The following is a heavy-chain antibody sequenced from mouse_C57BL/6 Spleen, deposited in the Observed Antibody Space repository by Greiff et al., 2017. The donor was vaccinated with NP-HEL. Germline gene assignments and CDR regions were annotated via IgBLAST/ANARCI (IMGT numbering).Heavy chain of an antibody. J-gene: IGHJ3*01. CDR3: ARRHELTGTFAY. V-gene: IGHV1-52*01. CDR2: IDPSDSET. CDR1: GYTFTSYW. D-gene: IGHD4-1*01. Sequence: QVQLQQPGAELVRPGSSVKLSCKASGYTFTSYWMHWVKQRPIQGLEWIGNIDPSDSETHYNQKFKDKATLTVDKSSSTAYMQLSSLTSEDSAVYFCARRHELTGTFAYWGEGTLVTVSA.